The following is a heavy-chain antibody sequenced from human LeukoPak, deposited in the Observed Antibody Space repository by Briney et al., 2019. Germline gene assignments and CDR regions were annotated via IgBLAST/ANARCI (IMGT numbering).Heavy chain of an antibody. CDR2: IIPIFGIA. J-gene: IGHJ4*02. Sequence: ASVKVSCKASGGTLSSYAISWVRQAPGQGLEWMGRIIPIFGIANYAQEFQGRVTITADKSTSTAYMELSSLRSEDTAVYYCARGSVYFDYWGQGTLVTVSS. V-gene: IGHV1-69*04. CDR1: GGTLSSYA. D-gene: IGHD1-14*01. CDR3: ARGSVYFDY.